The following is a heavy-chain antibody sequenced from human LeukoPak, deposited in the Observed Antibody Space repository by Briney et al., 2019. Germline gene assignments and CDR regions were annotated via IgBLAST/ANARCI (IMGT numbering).Heavy chain of an antibody. J-gene: IGHJ6*02. D-gene: IGHD4-11*01. CDR3: ARHLRGDYSYYYYGMDV. Sequence: SETLSLTCTFSGGSISSYYWSWIRQPPGKGLEWIGYIYYTGSTKYNPSLKSRVTVSVDTSKNQFSLKLSSVTAADTAVYYCARHLRGDYSYYYYGMDVWGQGTTVTVSS. CDR2: IYYTGST. CDR1: GGSISSYY. V-gene: IGHV4-59*08.